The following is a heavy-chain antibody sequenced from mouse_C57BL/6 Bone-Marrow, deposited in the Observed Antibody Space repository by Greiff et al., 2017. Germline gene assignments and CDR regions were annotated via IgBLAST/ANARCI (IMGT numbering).Heavy chain of an antibody. V-gene: IGHV1-69*01. CDR3: ARTLVADDFDY. J-gene: IGHJ2*01. D-gene: IGHD1-1*01. Sequence: VQLQQPGAELVMPGASVKLSCKASGYTFTSYWMHWVKQRPGQGLEWIGEIDPSDSYTNYNQKFKGKSTLTVDKSSSTAYMQLSSLTSEDSAVYYCARTLVADDFDYWGQGTTLTVSS. CDR2: IDPSDSYT. CDR1: GYTFTSYW.